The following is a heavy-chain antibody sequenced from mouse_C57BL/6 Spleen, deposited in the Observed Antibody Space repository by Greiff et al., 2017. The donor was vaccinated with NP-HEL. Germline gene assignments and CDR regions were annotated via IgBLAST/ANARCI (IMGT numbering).Heavy chain of an antibody. CDR2: IRPSDSDT. CDR3: ANWDWYLDV. CDR1: GYTFTSYW. J-gene: IGHJ1*03. D-gene: IGHD4-1*01. Sequence: VQLQQPGAELVKPGASVKVSCKASGYTFTSYWMPWVKQRPGQGLEWIGSIRPSDSDTNYPQKFKGKATFTVDKSSRTAYMQLISLTSEASAVYDCANWDWYLDVWGTGTAVTVSS. V-gene: IGHV1-74*01.